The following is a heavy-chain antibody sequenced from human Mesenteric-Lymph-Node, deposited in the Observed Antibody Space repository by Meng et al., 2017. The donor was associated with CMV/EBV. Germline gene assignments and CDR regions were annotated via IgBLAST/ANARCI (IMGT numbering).Heavy chain of an antibody. CDR1: GFTFSNAW. Sequence: GESLKISCAASGFTFSNAWMSWVRQAPGKGLEWVSAISGSGDSTYYADSAKGRFTISRDNSKNTLYLQMNSLRAEDTAVYYCARRVVRELYFDYWGQGTLVTVSS. CDR3: ARRVVRELYFDY. CDR2: ISGSGDST. V-gene: IGHV3-23*01. D-gene: IGHD3-10*01. J-gene: IGHJ4*02.